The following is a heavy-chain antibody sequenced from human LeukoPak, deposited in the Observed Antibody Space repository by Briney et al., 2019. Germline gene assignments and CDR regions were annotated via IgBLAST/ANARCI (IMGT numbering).Heavy chain of an antibody. CDR2: LYTSGIT. J-gene: IGHJ4*02. D-gene: IGHD4-11*01. CDR3: ARGSAYRSFDY. V-gene: IGHV4-61*02. Sequence: SQTLSLTCTVSGASISSGSYSWSWIRQPAGEGLEWIGRLYTSGITNYNSSLKSRITMSVDTSKNQFSLKLSSVTAADTAVYYSARGSAYRSFDYWGQGTLASVSS. CDR1: GASISSGSYS.